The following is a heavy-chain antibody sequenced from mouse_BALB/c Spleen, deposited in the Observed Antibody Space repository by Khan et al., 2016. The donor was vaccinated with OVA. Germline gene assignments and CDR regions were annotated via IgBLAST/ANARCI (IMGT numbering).Heavy chain of an antibody. V-gene: IGHV5-6-3*01. J-gene: IGHJ4*01. CDR1: GFTFSSYG. Sequence: EVELVESGGGLVQPGGSLKFSCVASGFTFSSYGMSWVRQTPDKRLELVATINSTGGSTYYPDSVKGRFTISRDNAKNTLYLQMSSLKSEDTAMYYCARGFDGYYTYTMDYWGQGTSVTVSS. D-gene: IGHD2-3*01. CDR2: INSTGGST. CDR3: ARGFDGYYTYTMDY.